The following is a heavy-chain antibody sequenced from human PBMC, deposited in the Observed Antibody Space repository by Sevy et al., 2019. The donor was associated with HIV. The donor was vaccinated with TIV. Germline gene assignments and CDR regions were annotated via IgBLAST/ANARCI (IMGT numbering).Heavy chain of an antibody. V-gene: IGHV3-7*01. CDR2: IKEGGSEK. J-gene: IGHJ6*02. CDR3: ARGGPLVDAGRIPWGMDV. D-gene: IGHD5-18*01. CDR1: GFTLNTYW. Sequence: GGSLRLSCAASGFTLNTYWMNWVRQAPGKGLEWVANIKEGGSEKYYMDSVRGRFTLSRDNAKNSLSLQMNNVRAEDTAVYYCARGGPLVDAGRIPWGMDVWGRGTTVTVSS.